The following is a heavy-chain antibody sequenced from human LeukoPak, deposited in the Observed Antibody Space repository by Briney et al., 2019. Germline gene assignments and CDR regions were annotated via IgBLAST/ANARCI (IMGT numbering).Heavy chain of an antibody. V-gene: IGHV4-4*07. CDR2: AYSGVNA. CDR1: GDSMHSYY. J-gene: IGHJ6*03. CDR3: TREKSGTLTRAYYYIDV. D-gene: IGHD1-26*01. Sequence: SETLSLTCTVSGDSMHSYYWSWIRQSPEKGLEWIGRAYSGVNAYYNPSLQSRVTISVDKSNNQFSLDLTSVTAADTALYYCTREKSGTLTRAYYYIDVWGKGITVTVSS.